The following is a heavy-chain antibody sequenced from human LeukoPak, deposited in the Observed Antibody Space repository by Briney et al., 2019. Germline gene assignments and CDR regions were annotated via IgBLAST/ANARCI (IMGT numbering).Heavy chain of an antibody. CDR3: ARESTSSSWSLYYFDY. D-gene: IGHD6-13*01. V-gene: IGHV4-34*01. CDR2: INHSGST. J-gene: IGHJ4*02. Sequence: SETLSLTCAVYGGSFSGYYWSWTRQPPGKGLEWIGEINHSGSTNYNPSLKSRVTISVDTSKNQFSLKLSSVTAADTAVYYCARESTSSSWSLYYFDYWGQGTLVTVSS. CDR1: GGSFSGYY.